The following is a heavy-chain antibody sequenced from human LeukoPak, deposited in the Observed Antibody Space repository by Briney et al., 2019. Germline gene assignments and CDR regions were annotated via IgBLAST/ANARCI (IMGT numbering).Heavy chain of an antibody. CDR2: IWYDGSNK. J-gene: IGHJ4*02. CDR3: AKDWGWLRSLYYFDY. D-gene: IGHD5-12*01. CDR1: GFTFSSYG. Sequence: GESLKISCAASGFTFSSYGMHWVRQAPGKGLEWVAVIWYDGSNKYYADSVKGRFTISRDNSKNTLYLQMNSLRAEDTAVYYCAKDWGWLRSLYYFDYWGQGTLVTVSS. V-gene: IGHV3-33*06.